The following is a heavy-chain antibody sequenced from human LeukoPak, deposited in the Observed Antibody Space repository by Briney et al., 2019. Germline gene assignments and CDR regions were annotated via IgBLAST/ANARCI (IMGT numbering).Heavy chain of an antibody. CDR2: LNLDGSDK. Sequence: GGSLRPSGVVSGFTFSESWMSWVRQAPGKGLGWVASLNLDGSDKYYVDSVKGRFTISRDNAKNSLYLQMDSLRVEDTAVYYCAKGKRYPDYWGQGTLVTVSS. CDR1: GFTFSESW. J-gene: IGHJ4*02. V-gene: IGHV3-7*03. CDR3: AKGKRYPDY. D-gene: IGHD1-1*01.